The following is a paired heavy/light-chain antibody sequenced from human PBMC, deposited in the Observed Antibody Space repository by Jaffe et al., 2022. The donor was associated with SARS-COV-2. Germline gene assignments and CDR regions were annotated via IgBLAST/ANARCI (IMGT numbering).Heavy chain of an antibody. CDR3: AKDRGWGSRGHWYFDL. CDR2: ISNDGSFK. D-gene: IGHD3-10*01. V-gene: IGHV3-30*18. CDR1: GFTFRNYG. J-gene: IGHJ2*01. Sequence: QVQLVESGGGVVQPVRSLRLSCAASGFTFRNYGMHWVRQPPGKGLEWVAGISNDGSFKFYEDSMKGRFTISRDNSKSTLYLQVNSLKTEDTAVYYCAKDRGWGSRGHWYFDLWGRGTQVTVSS.
Light chain of an antibody. V-gene: IGKV3-20*01. J-gene: IGKJ1*01. CDR1: QSVSSNY. CDR3: QQYGSSPQT. CDR2: DTF. Sequence: DIVLTQSPGTLSLSPGEGASLSCRASQSVSSNYLAWYQHRPGQAPRLLIYDTFTRDTGIPDRFSGSGSGTDFTLTISRLEPEDFAVYFCQQYGSSPQTFGQGTRLEI.